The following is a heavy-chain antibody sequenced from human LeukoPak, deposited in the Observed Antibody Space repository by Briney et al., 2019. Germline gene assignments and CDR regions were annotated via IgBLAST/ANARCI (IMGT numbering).Heavy chain of an antibody. D-gene: IGHD2-15*01. CDR1: GDSISDYY. CDR3: ARHPDTLIDALDI. CDR2: IYFTGNA. J-gene: IGHJ3*02. V-gene: IGHV4-59*08. Sequence: SGTLSLTCTVSGDSISDYYWVWIRQPPGKGLEWIGYIYFTGNAYYNPSLKSRVTFSLDTSKNQFSLKLTSVTAADTAVYYCARHPDTLIDALDIWGQGTMVTVSS.